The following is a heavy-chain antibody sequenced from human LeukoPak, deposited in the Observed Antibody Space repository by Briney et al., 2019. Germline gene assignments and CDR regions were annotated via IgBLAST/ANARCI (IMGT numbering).Heavy chain of an antibody. CDR2: ISYDGSNK. Sequence: PGGSLRLSCAASGFTFSSYGMHWVRRAPGKGLGWAAVISYDGSNKYYADSVKGRFTISRDNSKNTLYLQMNSLRAEDTAVYYCAKVVATSLPDYWGQGTLVTVSS. CDR1: GFTFSSYG. V-gene: IGHV3-30*18. J-gene: IGHJ4*02. D-gene: IGHD5-12*01. CDR3: AKVVATSLPDY.